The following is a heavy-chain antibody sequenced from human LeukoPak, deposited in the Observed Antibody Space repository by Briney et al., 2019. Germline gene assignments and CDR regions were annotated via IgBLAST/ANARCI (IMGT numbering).Heavy chain of an antibody. V-gene: IGHV1-69*15. D-gene: IGHD6-19*01. CDR1: GGTFSSYA. CDR2: IIPIFGTA. J-gene: IGHJ6*03. Sequence: GSSVKVSCKASGGTFSSYAISWVRQAPGQGLEWMGRIIPIFGTANYAQKFQGRVTITADESTSTAYMELSSLRSEDTAVYYCARRDSSGWSRRIYYYYYMDVWGKGTTVTVSS. CDR3: ARRDSSGWSRRIYYYYYMDV.